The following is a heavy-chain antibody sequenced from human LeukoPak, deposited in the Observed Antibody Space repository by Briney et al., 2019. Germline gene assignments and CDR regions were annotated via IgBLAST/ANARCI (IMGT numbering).Heavy chain of an antibody. CDR3: ARDGLMVYAYDY. V-gene: IGHV3-11*01. D-gene: IGHD2-8*01. J-gene: IGHJ4*02. Sequence: GGSLRLSCAPSGFPFNVYYMSWMRQAPGGAVEGVSYIGSSASPVSYADSVKGRFTISREKAKNSLYLQMNSLRAEDTAVYYCARDGLMVYAYDYWGQGNLVTVSS. CDR2: IGSSASPV. CDR1: GFPFNVYY.